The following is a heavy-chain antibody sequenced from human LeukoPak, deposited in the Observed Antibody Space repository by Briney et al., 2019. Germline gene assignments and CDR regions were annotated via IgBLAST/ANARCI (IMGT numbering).Heavy chain of an antibody. D-gene: IGHD4-11*01. CDR1: GGSFSGYY. J-gene: IGHJ6*02. CDR3: ARGGTTVTTATHYGMDV. CDR2: INHIGST. Sequence: SETLSLTCAVYGGSFSGYYWSWIRQPPGKGLEWIGEINHIGSTNYNPSLKSRVTISVDTSKNQFSLKLSSVTAADTAVYYCARGGTTVTTATHYGMDVWGQGTTVTVSS. V-gene: IGHV4-34*01.